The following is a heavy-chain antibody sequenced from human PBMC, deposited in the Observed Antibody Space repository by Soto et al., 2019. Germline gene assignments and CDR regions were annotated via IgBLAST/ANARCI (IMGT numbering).Heavy chain of an antibody. J-gene: IGHJ4*02. Sequence: TLSLTCTVSGGSISSGGCYWSWIRQHPGKALEWLARIDWDDDKYYSTSLKTRLTISKDTSKNQVVLTMTNMDPVDTATYYCARIFCIAAPADLGDYWGQGTLVTVSS. CDR2: IDWDDDK. V-gene: IGHV2-70*11. CDR1: GGSISSGGCY. D-gene: IGHD6-13*01. CDR3: ARIFCIAAPADLGDY.